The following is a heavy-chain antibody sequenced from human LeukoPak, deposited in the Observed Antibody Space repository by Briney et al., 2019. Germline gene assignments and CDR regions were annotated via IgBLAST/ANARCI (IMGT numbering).Heavy chain of an antibody. Sequence: GGSLRLSCAASGFTFSSYGMHWVRQAPGKGLERVAFIRYDGSNKYYADSVKGRFTISRDNSKNTLYLQMNSLRAEDTAVYYCAKDMVRGVITVFDYWGQGTLVTVSS. V-gene: IGHV3-30*02. D-gene: IGHD3-10*01. J-gene: IGHJ4*02. CDR3: AKDMVRGVITVFDY. CDR1: GFTFSSYG. CDR2: IRYDGSNK.